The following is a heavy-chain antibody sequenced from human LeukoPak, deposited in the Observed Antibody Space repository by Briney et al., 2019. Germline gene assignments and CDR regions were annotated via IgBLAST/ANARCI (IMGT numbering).Heavy chain of an antibody. Sequence: GGSLRLSCAASGFTFSSYSMNWVRQAPGKGLEWVSSISSSSSYIYYADSVKGRFTISRDNAKSSLYLQMNSLRAEDTAVYYCARPIAARYWYFDLWGRGTLVTVSS. V-gene: IGHV3-21*01. CDR1: GFTFSSYS. D-gene: IGHD6-6*01. CDR3: ARPIAARYWYFDL. CDR2: ISSSSSYI. J-gene: IGHJ2*01.